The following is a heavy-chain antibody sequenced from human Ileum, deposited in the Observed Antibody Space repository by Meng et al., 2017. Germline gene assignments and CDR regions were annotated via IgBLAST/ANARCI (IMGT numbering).Heavy chain of an antibody. CDR2: IFQSGRT. J-gene: IGHJ4*02. CDR3: ATSNDRDVYYLGY. CDR1: GTW. V-gene: IGHV4-4*02. D-gene: IGHD3-22*01. Sequence: VTLQETRPRIVTPSGTLSLTCAVSGTWWSWVRQPPGKGLEWIGEIFQSGRTNYNPSLKSRVTISIDKSKSQISLQLSAVTAADTAVYSCATSNDRDVYYLGYWGQGTLVTVSS.